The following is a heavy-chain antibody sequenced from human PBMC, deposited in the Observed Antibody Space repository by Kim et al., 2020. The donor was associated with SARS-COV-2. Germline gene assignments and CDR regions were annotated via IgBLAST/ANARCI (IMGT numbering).Heavy chain of an antibody. CDR3: AREGGYVLLWFENYGMDV. V-gene: IGHV3-33*05. J-gene: IGHJ6*02. D-gene: IGHD3-10*01. CDR1: GFTFSSYG. CDR2: ISYDGSNK. Sequence: GGSLRLSCAASGFTFSSYGMHWVRQAPGKWLEWVAVISYDGSNKYYADSVKGRFTISRDNSKNTLYLQMNSLRAEDTAVYYCAREGGYVLLWFENYGMDVWGQGTTVTVSS.